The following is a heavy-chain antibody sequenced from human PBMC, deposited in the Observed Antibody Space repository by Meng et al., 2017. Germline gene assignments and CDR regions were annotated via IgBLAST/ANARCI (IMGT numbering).Heavy chain of an antibody. Sequence: GGSLRLSCKGSGYSFTSYWIGWVRQMPGKGLEWMGGIIPIFGTANYAQKFQGRVTITTDESTSTAYMELSSLRSEDTAVYYCARTPEYSSSSFIHYYYYYGMDVWGQGTTVTVSS. J-gene: IGHJ6*02. V-gene: IGHV1-69*05. CDR3: ARTPEYSSSSFIHYYYYYGMDV. D-gene: IGHD6-6*01. CDR2: IIPIFGTA. CDR1: GYSFTSYW.